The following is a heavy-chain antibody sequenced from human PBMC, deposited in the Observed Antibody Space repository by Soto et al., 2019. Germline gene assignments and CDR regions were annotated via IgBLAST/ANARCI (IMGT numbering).Heavy chain of an antibody. J-gene: IGHJ5*02. V-gene: IGHV3-66*01. D-gene: IGHD3-16*01. CDR3: ARVGWNGGRSRSDP. CDR1: GFTIISNC. Sequence: GVSLRHSWAASGFTIISNCRSWVRQAPGKGLEWVSVIYSGGSTYYADSVKGRFTISRDNSKNTLYLQMNSLRAEDTAVYYCARVGWNGGRSRSDPWGKGTLVTVSS. CDR2: IYSGGST.